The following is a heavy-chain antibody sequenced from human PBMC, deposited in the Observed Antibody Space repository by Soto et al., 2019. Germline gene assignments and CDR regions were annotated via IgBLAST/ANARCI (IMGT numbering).Heavy chain of an antibody. CDR2: IYYSGST. CDR3: ARRGYSYAFPFDS. J-gene: IGHJ4*02. V-gene: IGHV4-39*01. D-gene: IGHD5-18*01. CDR1: GGSISSGHYY. Sequence: SETLSLTCTVSGGSISSGHYYWGWIRQPPGKGLEWIGNIYYSGSTYHNPSLKSRVTISADTSKNQFSLKLNSVTAADTAVYYCARRGYSYAFPFDSWGQGTLVTVSS.